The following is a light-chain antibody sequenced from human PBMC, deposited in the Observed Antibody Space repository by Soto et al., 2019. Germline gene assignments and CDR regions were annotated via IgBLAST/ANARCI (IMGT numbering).Light chain of an antibody. V-gene: IGKV3-15*01. CDR2: GAS. Sequence: EIVMTQSPAGLCVSPGERATLSCRASQSVSSNLAWYQQKPGQAPRLLIYGASTRATGIPARISGSGSGTEFTPTISSLQSEDFAVYYCQQYNNWRTFGQRTKM. CDR3: QQYNNWRT. J-gene: IGKJ1*01. CDR1: QSVSSN.